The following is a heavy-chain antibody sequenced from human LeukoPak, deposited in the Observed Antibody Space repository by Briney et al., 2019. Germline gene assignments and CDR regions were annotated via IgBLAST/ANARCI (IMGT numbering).Heavy chain of an antibody. D-gene: IGHD6-25*01. V-gene: IGHV3-74*01. CDR3: ARGSGIITGIDE. CDR1: GFTFSSHW. CDR2: IKDDGSHT. J-gene: IGHJ4*02. Sequence: GGSLRLSCAASGFTFSSHWMHWVRQAPGKGLVWVSRIKDDGSHTDYADSVKGRFTISRDNAKNTLSLQMNSLRAEDTAVYYCARGSGIITGIDEWGQGTLVTVSS.